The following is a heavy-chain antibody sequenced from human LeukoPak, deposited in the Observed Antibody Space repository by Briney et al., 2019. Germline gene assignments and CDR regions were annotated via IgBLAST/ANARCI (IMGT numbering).Heavy chain of an antibody. CDR1: GGSISSYY. D-gene: IGHD5-18*01. Sequence: SETLSLTCTVSGGSISSYYWSWIRQPPGKGLEWIGYIYYSGSTNYDPSLKSRVTISVDTSKNQFSLKLSSVTAADTAVYYCARRAPYSYEWSTLDYWGQGTLVTVSS. CDR3: ARRAPYSYEWSTLDY. V-gene: IGHV4-59*08. CDR2: IYYSGST. J-gene: IGHJ4*02.